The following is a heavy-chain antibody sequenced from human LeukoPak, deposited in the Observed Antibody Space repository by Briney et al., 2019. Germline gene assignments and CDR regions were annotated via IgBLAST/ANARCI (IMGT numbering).Heavy chain of an antibody. D-gene: IGHD2-15*01. J-gene: IGHJ4*02. CDR1: GGSISSYY. Sequence: SETLSLTCTASGGSISSYYWSWIRQPAGKGLEWIGRIYTSGSTNYNPSLKSRVTMSVDTSKNQFSLKLSSVTAADTAVYYCAREGCRLLKNSYYFDYWGQGTLVTVSS. V-gene: IGHV4-4*07. CDR2: IYTSGST. CDR3: AREGCRLLKNSYYFDY.